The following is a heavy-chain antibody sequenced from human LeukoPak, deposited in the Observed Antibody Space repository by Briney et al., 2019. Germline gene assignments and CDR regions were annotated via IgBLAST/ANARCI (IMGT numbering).Heavy chain of an antibody. V-gene: IGHV3-11*04. Sequence: GGSLRLSCAASGFNFSDTYMSWIRQAPGKGLEWISYISSTGDTIYYTDSVKGRFTISRDNAENSLFLQMNSLRVEDTAVYFCARGHYGLDVWGQGTTVTVSS. CDR2: ISSTGDTI. CDR3: ARGHYGLDV. CDR1: GFNFSDTY. J-gene: IGHJ6*02.